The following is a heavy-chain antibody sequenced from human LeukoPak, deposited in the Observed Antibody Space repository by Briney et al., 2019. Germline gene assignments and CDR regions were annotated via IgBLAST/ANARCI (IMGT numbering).Heavy chain of an antibody. V-gene: IGHV4-4*07. Sequence: SETLSLTCSVSGDSIRSYYWSWIRQPAGKGLEWIGRIYSVGTTNYNPSLKSRVTMSIDTSKNQFSLRLSSVTAADTAVYSCARGAGYSRYFDLWGRGTLVTVSS. D-gene: IGHD6-13*01. CDR3: ARGAGYSRYFDL. CDR1: GDSIRSYY. J-gene: IGHJ2*01. CDR2: IYSVGTT.